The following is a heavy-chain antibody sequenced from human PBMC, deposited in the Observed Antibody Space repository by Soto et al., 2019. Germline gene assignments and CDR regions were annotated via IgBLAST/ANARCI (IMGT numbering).Heavy chain of an antibody. D-gene: IGHD2-15*01. J-gene: IGHJ4*02. CDR1: GGSISSSSYY. CDR3: ARLGYCSGGSCYSVLFFDY. Sequence: TSETLSLTCTVSGGSISSSSYYWGWIRQPPGKGLEWIGSIYYSGSTYYNPSLKSRVTISVDTSKNQFSLKLSSVTAADTAVYYCARLGYCSGGSCYSVLFFDYWGQGTLVTVSS. CDR2: IYYSGST. V-gene: IGHV4-39*01.